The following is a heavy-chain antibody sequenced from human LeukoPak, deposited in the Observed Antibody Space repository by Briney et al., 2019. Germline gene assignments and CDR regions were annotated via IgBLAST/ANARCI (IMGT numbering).Heavy chain of an antibody. J-gene: IGHJ4*02. CDR2: ISYDGSNK. D-gene: IGHD5-24*01. V-gene: IGHV3-30-3*01. Sequence: GGSLRLSCAASGFTFSRYAMHWVRQAPGKGLEWVAVISYDGSNKYYADSVKGRFTISRDNSKNTLYLQMNSLRAEDTAVYYCARGGKEMATGGDYWGQGTLVTVSS. CDR1: GFTFSRYA. CDR3: ARGGKEMATGGDY.